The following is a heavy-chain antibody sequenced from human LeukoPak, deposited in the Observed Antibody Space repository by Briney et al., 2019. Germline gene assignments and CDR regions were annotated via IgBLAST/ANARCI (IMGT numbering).Heavy chain of an antibody. V-gene: IGHV7-4-1*02. D-gene: IGHD6-19*01. J-gene: IGHJ4*02. CDR2: INTNTGNP. CDR3: ARLSSGWFLNY. Sequence: ASVKVSCKVSGYTFTTYVMNWVRQAPGQGLEWMGWINTNTGNPTYAQGFTGRFVFSLDTSVSTAYLQINILRSEDTAIYYCARLSSGWFLNYWGQGTLVTVSS. CDR1: GYTFTTYV.